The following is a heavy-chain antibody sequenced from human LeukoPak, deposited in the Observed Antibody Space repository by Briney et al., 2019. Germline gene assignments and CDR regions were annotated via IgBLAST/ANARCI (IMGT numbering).Heavy chain of an antibody. J-gene: IGHJ5*02. Sequence: ASVKVSCKASGYTFTGYYMHWVRQAPGQGLEWMGWINPNSGGTIYAEKFQGRVTMTRDTSISTAYMELSRLRSDDTAVYYCATGYYDILTGYYNSWGQGTLVTVSS. V-gene: IGHV1-2*02. CDR3: ATGYYDILTGYYNS. CDR2: INPNSGGT. CDR1: GYTFTGYY. D-gene: IGHD3-9*01.